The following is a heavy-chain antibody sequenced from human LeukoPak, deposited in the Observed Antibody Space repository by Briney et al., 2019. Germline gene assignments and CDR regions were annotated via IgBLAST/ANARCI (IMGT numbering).Heavy chain of an antibody. Sequence: PGGSLRLSCAASGFTLSSYAMSWVRQAPGKGLEWVSAISGSAYSTYYADSVKGRFTISRDNSKNTLYLQMNGLRAEDTAVYYCAKEAGYSGYDFPDFWGQGTLVTVSS. J-gene: IGHJ4*02. V-gene: IGHV3-23*01. D-gene: IGHD5-12*01. CDR2: ISGSAYST. CDR1: GFTLSSYA. CDR3: AKEAGYSGYDFPDF.